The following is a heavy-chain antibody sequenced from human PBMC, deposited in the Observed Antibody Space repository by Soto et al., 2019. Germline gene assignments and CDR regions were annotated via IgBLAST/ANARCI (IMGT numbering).Heavy chain of an antibody. V-gene: IGHV3-30*02. D-gene: IGHD3-3*01. CDR3: AKADFWSGYYEGVWGYYYYGMDV. Sequence: GSLRLSCVFSGFTLNSRWMHWVRQTPGKGLVWVSRIQYDGSNKNYADSVKGRFTISRDNSKNTLYLQMNSLRAEDTAVYYCAKADFWSGYYEGVWGYYYYGMDVWGQGTTVTVS. J-gene: IGHJ6*02. CDR1: GFTLNSRW. CDR2: IQYDGSNK.